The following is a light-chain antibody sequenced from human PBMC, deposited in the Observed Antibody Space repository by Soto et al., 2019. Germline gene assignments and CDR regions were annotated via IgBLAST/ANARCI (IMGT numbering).Light chain of an antibody. Sequence: DILLTHTPDSLAVSLGERATINCRSSQSVLYNSNNDSYLTWYQQKPGQSPKVLIYWASTRDSGVPDRFSGSGSGTDFTLTISSLQAEDVAVYYCQQYYNIPWTFGQGTKVDI. J-gene: IGKJ1*01. V-gene: IGKV4-1*01. CDR2: WAS. CDR1: QSVLYNSNNDSY. CDR3: QQYYNIPWT.